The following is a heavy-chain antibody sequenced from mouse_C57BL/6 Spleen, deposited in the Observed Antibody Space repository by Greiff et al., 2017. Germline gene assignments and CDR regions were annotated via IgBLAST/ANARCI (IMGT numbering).Heavy chain of an antibody. CDR1: GFNIKNTY. Sequence: EVQLQQSVAELVRPGASVKLSCTASGFNIKNTYMHWVKQRPEQGLEWIGRIDPANGNTKYAPKFQGKATITADTSSNTAYLQLSSLTSEDTAIYYCAITTVVAEGYWYFDVWGTGTTVTVSS. V-gene: IGHV14-3*01. J-gene: IGHJ1*03. D-gene: IGHD1-1*01. CDR3: AITTVVAEGYWYFDV. CDR2: IDPANGNT.